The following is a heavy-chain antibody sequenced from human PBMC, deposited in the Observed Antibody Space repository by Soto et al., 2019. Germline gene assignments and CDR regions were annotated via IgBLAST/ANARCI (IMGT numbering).Heavy chain of an antibody. Sequence: QVQLVESGGGVVQPGRSLRLSCAASGFIFSSYGMHWVRQAPGKGLEWVAVISDEGSHTYYADSVKGRFTITRDNSTNTLYLQMNSLRPEDTAVYYCAKEVHCGGGSFSWSEGVDYWGQGTLLTVSS. J-gene: IGHJ4*02. CDR2: ISDEGSHT. CDR1: GFIFSSYG. D-gene: IGHD2-15*01. CDR3: AKEVHCGGGSFSWSEGVDY. V-gene: IGHV3-30*18.